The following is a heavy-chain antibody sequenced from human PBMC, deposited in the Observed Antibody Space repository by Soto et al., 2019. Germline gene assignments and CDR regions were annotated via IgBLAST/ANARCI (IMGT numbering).Heavy chain of an antibody. CDR2: IIPLFGRA. Sequence: QVQLVQSGAEVKKPGSSVKVSCKASGGTFSSYAISWVRQAPGQGLEWMGGIIPLFGRANYAQKFQGRVTITAAASTSTAYMELSSLSSEDTAVYYCAQALGLAAAGPGGFDLWGRGTLVTVSS. CDR3: AQALGLAAAGPGGFDL. CDR1: GGTFSSYA. V-gene: IGHV1-69*12. D-gene: IGHD6-25*01. J-gene: IGHJ2*01.